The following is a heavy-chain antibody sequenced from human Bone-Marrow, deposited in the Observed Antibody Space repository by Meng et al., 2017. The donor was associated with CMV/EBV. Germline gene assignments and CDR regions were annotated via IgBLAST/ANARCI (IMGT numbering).Heavy chain of an antibody. J-gene: IGHJ6*02. D-gene: IGHD4-11*01. V-gene: IGHV4-39*06. CDR2: IYYSGST. Sequence: SDPLSLPCTVAGGSISGTSYFWGWNRQPTGKALEWIGSIYYSGSTYYNPSLKSRVTISVDTSKNQFTLKLSSVTAADTALYYCARKHVTTLGARNSGMDVWGQGTTVTVSS. CDR3: ARKHVTTLGARNSGMDV. CDR1: GGSISGTSYF.